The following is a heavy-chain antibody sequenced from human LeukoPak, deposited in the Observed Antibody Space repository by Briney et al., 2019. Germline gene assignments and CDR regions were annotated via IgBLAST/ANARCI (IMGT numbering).Heavy chain of an antibody. CDR1: GFTFSSYA. CDR2: ISSNGGST. Sequence: PGGSLRLSCAASGFTFSSYAMHWVRQAPGKGLEYVSAISSNGGSTYYANSVKGRFTISRDNSKNTLYLQMGSLRAEDMAVYYCARVSNGMDVWGQGTTVTVSS. V-gene: IGHV3-64*01. CDR3: ARVSNGMDV. J-gene: IGHJ6*02.